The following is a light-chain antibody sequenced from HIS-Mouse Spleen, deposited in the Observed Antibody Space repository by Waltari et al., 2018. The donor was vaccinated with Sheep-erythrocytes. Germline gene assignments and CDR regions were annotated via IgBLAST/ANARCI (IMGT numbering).Light chain of an antibody. CDR2: DVS. CDR3: CSYAGSYNHV. Sequence: QSALTQPRSVSGSPGQSVTISCTGTSSDVGGYNYVSWYQQHPGNAPKLMIYDVSKRPSGVPVRFAGSKSGNTASLTISGLQAEDEAEYYCCSYAGSYNHVFATGTKVTVL. V-gene: IGLV2-11*01. J-gene: IGLJ1*01. CDR1: SSDVGGYNY.